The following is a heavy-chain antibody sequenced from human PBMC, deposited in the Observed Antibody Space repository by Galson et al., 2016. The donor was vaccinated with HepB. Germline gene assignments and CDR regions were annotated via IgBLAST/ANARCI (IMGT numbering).Heavy chain of an antibody. CDR1: GFTVSNNY. V-gene: IGHV3-30*03. Sequence: SLRLSCAASGFTVSNNYMKWVRQAPGKGLEWLEVSSYDGSDTYYADSVKGRFTISRDNSKNTLSLQMNSLRPEDTAVYFCASSSTGGSSFGATDYWGQGTLVTVSS. CDR2: SSYDGSDT. CDR3: ASSSTGGSSFGATDY. D-gene: IGHD4/OR15-4a*01. J-gene: IGHJ4*02.